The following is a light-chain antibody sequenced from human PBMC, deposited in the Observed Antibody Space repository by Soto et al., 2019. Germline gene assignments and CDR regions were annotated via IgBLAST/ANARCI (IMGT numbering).Light chain of an antibody. Sequence: EVVLTQSPATLSLSPGERDTLSCRASESIGTYLAWYQQKLGQAPKLLLSDASHRAIGIPGRFSGDGSGTDFTLTLSSLEPEDFAVYYCQWRRDWPPRLTFGGGTKVEIK. CDR2: DAS. CDR1: ESIGTY. V-gene: IGKV3-11*01. J-gene: IGKJ4*01. CDR3: QWRRDWPPRLT.